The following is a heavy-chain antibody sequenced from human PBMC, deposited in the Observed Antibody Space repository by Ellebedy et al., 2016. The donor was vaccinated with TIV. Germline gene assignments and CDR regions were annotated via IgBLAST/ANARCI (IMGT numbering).Heavy chain of an antibody. J-gene: IGHJ4*02. Sequence: MPSETLSLTCTVPGGSFSSGAYYYDWLRQPPGNGMEWIGYISYSGSTSYNPSLKSRLTISIDTSKNQFSLKLSSVTAADTAVYYCARRRYCSSASCYDWGQGTLVTVSS. CDR3: ARRRYCSSASCYD. V-gene: IGHV4-30-4*01. D-gene: IGHD2-2*01. CDR1: GGSFSSGAYY. CDR2: ISYSGST.